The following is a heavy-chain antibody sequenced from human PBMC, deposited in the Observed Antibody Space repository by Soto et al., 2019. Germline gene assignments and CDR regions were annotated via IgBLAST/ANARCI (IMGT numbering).Heavy chain of an antibody. V-gene: IGHV1-3*05. J-gene: IGHJ4*02. CDR2: INAGNGNT. Sequence: QVQLVQSGAEEKKPGASVKVSCKASGYTFTSYAMRWVRQAPGQRLEWMGWINAGNGNTKYSQKFQGRVTITRDTSASTAYKELSCLRSEDTAVYYCARGITLPTPLDYWGQGTLVTVSS. CDR1: GYTFTSYA. CDR3: ARGITLPTPLDY. D-gene: IGHD1-20*01.